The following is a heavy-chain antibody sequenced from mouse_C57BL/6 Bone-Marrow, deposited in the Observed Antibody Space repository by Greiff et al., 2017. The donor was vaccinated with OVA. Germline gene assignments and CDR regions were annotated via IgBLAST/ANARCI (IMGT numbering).Heavy chain of an antibody. CDR3: TRNYYGSRGYAMDY. Sequence: EVKLVESGTVLARPGASVKMSCKTSGYTFTSYWMHWVKQRPGQGLEWIGAIYPGNSDTSYNQKFKGKAKLTAVTSASTAYMELSSLTNEDSAVYYCTRNYYGSRGYAMDYWGQGTSVTVSS. CDR1: GYTFTSYW. V-gene: IGHV1-5*01. D-gene: IGHD1-1*01. CDR2: IYPGNSDT. J-gene: IGHJ4*01.